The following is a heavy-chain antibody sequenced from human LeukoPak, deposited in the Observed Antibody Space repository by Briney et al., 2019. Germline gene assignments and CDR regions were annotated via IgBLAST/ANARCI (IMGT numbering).Heavy chain of an antibody. Sequence: SETLSLTCTVSGGSFSNYYWSWIRQPPGKGLEWIGYIYYSGSTNYNPSLKSRVTISVDTSKNQFSLKLSSVTAADTAVYYCARGVKYSSSSGYYYYYMDVWGKGTTVTVSS. J-gene: IGHJ6*03. CDR2: IYYSGST. D-gene: IGHD6-6*01. V-gene: IGHV4-59*12. CDR3: ARGVKYSSSSGYYYYYMDV. CDR1: GGSFSNYY.